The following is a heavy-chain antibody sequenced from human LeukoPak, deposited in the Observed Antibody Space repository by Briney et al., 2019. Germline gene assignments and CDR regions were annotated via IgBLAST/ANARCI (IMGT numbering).Heavy chain of an antibody. CDR3: ASPDVAATNPPGRPYYYYGMDV. CDR2: IYSGGST. J-gene: IGHJ6*02. D-gene: IGHD2-15*01. CDR1: GFTVSSNY. V-gene: IGHV3-53*01. Sequence: GGSLRLSCAASGFTVSSNYMSWVRQAPGKGLEWVSVIYSGGSTYYADSVKGRFTISRDNSKNTLYLQMNSLRAEDTAVYYCASPDVAATNPPGRPYYYYGMDVWGQGTTVTVSS.